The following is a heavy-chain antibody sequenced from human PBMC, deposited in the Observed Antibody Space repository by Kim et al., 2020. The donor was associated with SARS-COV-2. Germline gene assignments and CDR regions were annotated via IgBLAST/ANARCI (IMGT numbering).Heavy chain of an antibody. J-gene: IGHJ5*02. CDR3: ARDEVKYDILTGCS. CDR2: IYHSGST. CDR1: GYSISSGYY. D-gene: IGHD3-9*01. Sequence: SETLSLTCTVSGYSISSGYYWGWIRQPPGKGLEWIGSIYHSGSTYYNPSLKSRVTISVDTSKNQFSLKLSSVTAADTAVYYCARDEVKYDILTGCSWGQG. V-gene: IGHV4-38-2*02.